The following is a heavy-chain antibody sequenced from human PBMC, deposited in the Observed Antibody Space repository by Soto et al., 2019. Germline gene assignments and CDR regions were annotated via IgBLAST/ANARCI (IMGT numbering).Heavy chain of an antibody. V-gene: IGHV4-59*01. CDR2: TYYTGIT. CDR1: GGAISRFY. CDR3: ARGAVLDY. D-gene: IGHD3-10*01. Sequence: SETLSLTCTVSGGAISRFYWSWIRQPPGKGLEWIGNTYYTGITNYSPSLKGRVAISVDSSKNQFSLKLSSVTAAATAVYYCARGAVLDYWGQGILVTVSS. J-gene: IGHJ4*02.